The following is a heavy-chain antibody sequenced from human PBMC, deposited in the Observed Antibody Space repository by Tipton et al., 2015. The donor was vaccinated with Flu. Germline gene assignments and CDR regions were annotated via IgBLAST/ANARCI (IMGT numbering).Heavy chain of an antibody. CDR1: GGSISSYY. J-gene: IGHJ4*02. D-gene: IGHD3-22*01. CDR2: IYYSGST. Sequence: LRLSCTVSGGSISSYYWSWIRQPPGKGLEWIGYIYYSGSTNYNPSLKSRVTISVDTSKNQFSLKLSSVTAADTAVYYCARRYYVSSGPLDYWGQGTLVTVSS. CDR3: ARRYYVSSGPLDY. V-gene: IGHV4-59*01.